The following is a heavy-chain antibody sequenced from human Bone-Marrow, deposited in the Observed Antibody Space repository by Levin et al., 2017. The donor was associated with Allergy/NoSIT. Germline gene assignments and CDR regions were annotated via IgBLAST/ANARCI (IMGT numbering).Heavy chain of an antibody. CDR3: AATATQFYYETSGHYNYLYSDL. CDR1: GDSIPSNYDY. CDR2: ISFSGST. D-gene: IGHD3-22*01. V-gene: IGHV4-39*01. J-gene: IGHJ2*01. Sequence: PSQTLSLTCTVSGDSIPSNYDYWGWIRQPPGKGLEWIGSISFSGSTYYKSSLKSRVTISVDTSKTEFSLKLSSVTAADTAVYFCAATATQFYYETSGHYNYLYSDLWGRGTLVTVSS.